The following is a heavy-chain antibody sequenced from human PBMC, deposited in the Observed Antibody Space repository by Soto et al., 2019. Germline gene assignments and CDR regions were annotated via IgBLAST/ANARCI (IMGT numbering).Heavy chain of an antibody. CDR3: ARGYFYGSGTYPIDY. CDR2: ISAYSGNT. V-gene: IGHV1-18*01. D-gene: IGHD3-10*01. CDR1: GYTFTDYG. Sequence: VKVSCKASGYTFTDYGVTWVRQAPGQGLEWMGWISAYSGNTDYAQNVQGRVTMTTDTSTTTAYVELRTLRSDDTAIYYCARGYFYGSGTYPIDYWGQGTLVTVSS. J-gene: IGHJ4*03.